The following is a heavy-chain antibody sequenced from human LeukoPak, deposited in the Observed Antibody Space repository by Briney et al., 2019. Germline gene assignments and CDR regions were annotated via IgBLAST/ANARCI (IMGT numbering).Heavy chain of an antibody. Sequence: GGSLRLSCAASGFTFSSYGMHWVRQAPGKGLEWVAFIRYDGSNKYYADSVKGRFTISRDNSKNTLYLQMNSLRAEDTAVYYCAKPGASGYDYYYYGMDVWGQGTTVTVSS. J-gene: IGHJ6*02. CDR2: IRYDGSNK. CDR1: GFTFSSYG. D-gene: IGHD5-12*01. V-gene: IGHV3-30*02. CDR3: AKPGASGYDYYYYGMDV.